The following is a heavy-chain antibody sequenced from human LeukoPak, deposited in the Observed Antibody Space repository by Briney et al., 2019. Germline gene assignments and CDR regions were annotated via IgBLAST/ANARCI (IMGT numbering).Heavy chain of an antibody. CDR2: IFYSGTT. CDR3: ARLSGPLGFCSGGSCYSDWYFDL. V-gene: IGHV4-39*01. CDR1: GGSISSSRYY. J-gene: IGHJ2*01. D-gene: IGHD2-15*01. Sequence: SETLSLTCTVSGGSISSSRYYWGWIRQPPGQGLEWIGNIFYSGTTSYNPSLNSRVTISVDTSKNQFSLKLSSVTAAATAVYYCARLSGPLGFCSGGSCYSDWYFDLWGRGTLVTVSS.